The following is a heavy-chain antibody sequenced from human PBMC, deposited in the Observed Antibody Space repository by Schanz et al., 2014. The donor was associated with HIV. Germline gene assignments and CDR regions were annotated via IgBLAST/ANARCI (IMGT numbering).Heavy chain of an antibody. V-gene: IGHV4-31*03. D-gene: IGHD2-2*02. CDR1: GGSISSGGYY. CDR2: IYYSGST. Sequence: QVQLQESGPGLVRPSQTLSLTCTVAGGSISSGGYYWSWVRQHPGKGLEWIGYIYYSGSTYYNPSRKSRVTISVDTSKNQFSLKVSSVTAADTAVYYCARRRSEIVPAAIVLHYYYGFDVWGQGTTVTVS. CDR3: ARRRSEIVPAAIVLHYYYGFDV. J-gene: IGHJ6*02.